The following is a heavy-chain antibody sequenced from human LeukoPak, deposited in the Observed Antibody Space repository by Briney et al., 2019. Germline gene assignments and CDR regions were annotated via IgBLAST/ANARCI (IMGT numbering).Heavy chain of an antibody. CDR2: INPSGGST. CDR3: ARASSSGYYYRGAFDI. CDR1: GYTFTSYY. Sequence: GASVKVSCKASGYTFTSYYMHWVRQAPGQGLEWMGIINPSGGSTSYAQKFQGRVTMTRDTSTSTVYMELSSLRSEDTAVYYCARASSSGYYYRGAFDIWGQGTMVTVSS. J-gene: IGHJ3*02. D-gene: IGHD3-22*01. V-gene: IGHV1-46*01.